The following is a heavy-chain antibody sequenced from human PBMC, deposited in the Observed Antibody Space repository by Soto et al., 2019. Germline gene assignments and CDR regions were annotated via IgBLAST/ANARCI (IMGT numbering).Heavy chain of an antibody. J-gene: IGHJ4*02. CDR2: IGVSSSSI. Sequence: EVQLVESGGGLVQPGGSLRLSCAASGFTFSSYSMNWVRQAPGKGREWVSYIGVSSSSIYYADSAKGRFTISRDNAKNSLYLQMNSLRAEDTAEYYCARVITSSGWYEDYWGQGTLVTVSS. CDR3: ARVITSSGWYEDY. CDR1: GFTFSSYS. V-gene: IGHV3-48*01. D-gene: IGHD6-19*01.